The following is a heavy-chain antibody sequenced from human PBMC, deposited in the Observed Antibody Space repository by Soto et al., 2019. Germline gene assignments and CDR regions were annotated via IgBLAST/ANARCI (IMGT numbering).Heavy chain of an antibody. CDR1: GDSFASYY. D-gene: IGHD5-12*01. CDR2: INPSGGST. Sequence: GASVKVSCEASGDSFASYYMHWVRQAPGQGLKWMGIINPSGGSTSYAQKFQGRVTMTRDTSTSTVYMELSSLRSEDTAVYYCARDPGGSNSGYDPTPYFDYWGQGTLVTVSS. V-gene: IGHV1-46*03. CDR3: ARDPGGSNSGYDPTPYFDY. J-gene: IGHJ4*02.